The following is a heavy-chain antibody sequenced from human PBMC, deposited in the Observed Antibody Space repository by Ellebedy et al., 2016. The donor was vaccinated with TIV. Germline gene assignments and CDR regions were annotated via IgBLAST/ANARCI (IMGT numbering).Heavy chain of an antibody. Sequence: GESLKISCAASGFTFSSYAVSWVRQAPGKGLEWVSAISGSGTNTYYADSVKGRFTISRDNSKNTLYLQMNSLRAEDTALYYCAKVKRYYDSSGYPRLDAFDIWGQGTMVTVSS. CDR1: GFTFSSYA. CDR3: AKVKRYYDSSGYPRLDAFDI. CDR2: ISGSGTNT. V-gene: IGHV3-23*01. J-gene: IGHJ3*02. D-gene: IGHD3-22*01.